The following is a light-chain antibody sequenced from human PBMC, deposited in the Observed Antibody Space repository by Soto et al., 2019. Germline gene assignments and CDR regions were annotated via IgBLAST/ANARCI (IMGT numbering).Light chain of an antibody. J-gene: IGKJ1*01. CDR2: AAS. V-gene: IGKV1-39*01. Sequence: DIQMTQSPSSLSASVGDRVTITCRASQSIGSSLNWYQQKPGKAPKLLIYAASSLQGGVPSRFSGSGSGTDFTLTISSLQPEDVATYYCQQSYRAFGQGTKVEIK. CDR3: QQSYRA. CDR1: QSIGSS.